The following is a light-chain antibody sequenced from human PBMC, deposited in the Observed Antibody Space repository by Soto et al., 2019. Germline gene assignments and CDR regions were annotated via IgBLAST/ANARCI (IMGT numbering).Light chain of an antibody. V-gene: IGKV1-39*01. J-gene: IGKJ1*01. CDR1: QSIYTY. Sequence: DIQMTQSPSSLSASVGDRVTITCRAGQSIYTYLNWYQLKPGKAPKLLIYAASSLQSGVPSRFSGSGSGTEFSLTISSLQPEDFATYYCRQTYSTRWTFGQGTKVEIK. CDR3: RQTYSTRWT. CDR2: AAS.